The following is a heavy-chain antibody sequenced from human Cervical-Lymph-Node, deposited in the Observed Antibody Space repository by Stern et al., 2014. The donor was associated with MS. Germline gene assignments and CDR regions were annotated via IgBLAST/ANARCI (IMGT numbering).Heavy chain of an antibody. CDR3: ARAAMITLGGVSTSEDY. CDR1: GGTFSSYA. V-gene: IGHV1-69*01. J-gene: IGHJ4*02. D-gene: IGHD3-16*01. CDR2: IIPIFGTA. Sequence: QIQLMQSGAEVKKPGSSVKVSCKASGGTFSSYAISWVRQAPGQGLEWMGGIIPIFGTANYAQKVQGRVTITADDSTSTSYMALSSLRSGDADVYYCARAAMITLGGVSTSEDYWGQGTLVTVSS.